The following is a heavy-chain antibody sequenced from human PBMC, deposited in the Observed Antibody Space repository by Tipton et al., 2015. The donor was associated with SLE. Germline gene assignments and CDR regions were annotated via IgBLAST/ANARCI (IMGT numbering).Heavy chain of an antibody. J-gene: IGHJ3*02. V-gene: IGHV4-34*01. Sequence: TLSLTCAVYGGSFSGYYWSWIRQPPGKGLEGTGEINHSGSTNYNPSLKSRVTISVDTSKNQFSLKLSSVTAADTAVYYCARRSSGGGAFDIWGQGTMVTVSS. CDR3: ARRSSGGGAFDI. D-gene: IGHD6-25*01. CDR2: INHSGST. CDR1: GGSFSGYY.